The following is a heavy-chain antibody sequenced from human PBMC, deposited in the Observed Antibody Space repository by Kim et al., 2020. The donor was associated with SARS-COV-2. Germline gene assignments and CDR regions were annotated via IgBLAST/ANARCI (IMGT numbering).Heavy chain of an antibody. CDR2: IYPGDFDT. D-gene: IGHD3-3*01. V-gene: IGHV5-51*01. Sequence: GESLKISCKGSGYNFTTYWIGWVRQMPGKGLEWMGIIYPGDFDTRYSPSFQGQVTISADKSINTAYLQWRSLKASDTAMYYCARPSSLSGYADSWGQGTLVTVSS. J-gene: IGHJ4*02. CDR3: ARPSSLSGYADS. CDR1: GYNFTTYW.